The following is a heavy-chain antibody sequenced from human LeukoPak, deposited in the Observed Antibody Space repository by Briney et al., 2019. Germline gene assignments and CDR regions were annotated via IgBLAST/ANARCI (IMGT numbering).Heavy chain of an antibody. Sequence: GGSLRLSCAASGFTVSSNYMSWVRQAPGKGLEWVSVIYSGGSTYYADSVKGRFTISRDNSKNTVYLQMDSLRAEDTAAYYCARGDGYNYWDYWGQGTLVTVSS. CDR1: GFTVSSNY. CDR2: IYSGGST. J-gene: IGHJ4*02. CDR3: ARGDGYNYWDY. D-gene: IGHD5-24*01. V-gene: IGHV3-53*01.